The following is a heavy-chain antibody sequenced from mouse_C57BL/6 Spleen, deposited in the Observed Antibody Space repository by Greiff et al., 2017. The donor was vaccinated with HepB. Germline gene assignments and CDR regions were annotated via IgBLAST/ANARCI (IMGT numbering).Heavy chain of an antibody. CDR2: IYPGDGDT. CDR1: GYAFSSYW. V-gene: IGHV1-80*01. D-gene: IGHD1-1*01. CDR3: AREVVAPYYAMDY. Sequence: QVQLKQSGAELVKPGASVKISCKASGYAFSSYWMNWVKQRPGKGLEWIGQIYPGDGDTNYNGKFKGKATLTADKSSSTAYMQLSSLTSEDSAVYFCAREVVAPYYAMDYWGQGTSVTVSS. J-gene: IGHJ4*01.